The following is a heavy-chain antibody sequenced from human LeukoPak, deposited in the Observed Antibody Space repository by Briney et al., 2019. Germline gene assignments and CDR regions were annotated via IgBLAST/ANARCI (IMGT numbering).Heavy chain of an antibody. CDR2: IKQDGSEK. Sequence: GGSLGLSCAASGFTFSSYWMSWVRQAPGKGLEWVANIKQDGSEKYYVDSVKGRFTIPRDNAKNSLYLQMNSLRAEDTAVYYCARDGKPALGYCSSTNCSYADYWGQGTLVTVSS. J-gene: IGHJ4*02. CDR1: GFTFSSYW. V-gene: IGHV3-7*01. CDR3: ARDGKPALGYCSSTNCSYADY. D-gene: IGHD2-2*01.